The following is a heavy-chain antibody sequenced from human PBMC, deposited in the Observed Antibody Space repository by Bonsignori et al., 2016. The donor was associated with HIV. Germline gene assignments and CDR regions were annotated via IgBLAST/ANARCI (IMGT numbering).Heavy chain of an antibody. Sequence: RLQLQEAGPGLVKPSETLSLTCTVSGGSISSTIYYWGWIRQPPGKGLEWIGNIHYSASGFYNPSLKSRVTILVDTSRNQFSLKLSSVTAADTAVYYCARDASFSADDADGFDILGPGGQWSPSLQ. D-gene: IGHD2/OR15-2a*01. V-gene: IGHV4-39*06. CDR2: IHYSASG. CDR1: GGSISSTIYY. J-gene: IGHJ3*02. CDR3: ARDASFSADDADGFDI.